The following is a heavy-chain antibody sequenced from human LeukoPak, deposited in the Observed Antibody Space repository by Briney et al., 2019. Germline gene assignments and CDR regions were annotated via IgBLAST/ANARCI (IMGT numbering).Heavy chain of an antibody. D-gene: IGHD3-22*01. CDR2: IVVGSGNT. V-gene: IGHV1-58*01. CDR1: GFTFTSSA. Sequence: ASVKVSCKASGFTFTSSAVQWVRQARGQRLEWIGWIVVGSGNTNYAQKFQERVTITRDTSTSTAYMELSSLRSEDTAVYYCAAASWYYDSSGYYPPYWGQGTLVTVSS. J-gene: IGHJ4*02. CDR3: AAASWYYDSSGYYPPY.